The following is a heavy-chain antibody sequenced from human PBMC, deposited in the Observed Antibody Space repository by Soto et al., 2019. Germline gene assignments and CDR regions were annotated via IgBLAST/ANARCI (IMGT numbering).Heavy chain of an antibody. Sequence: PSETLSLTCTVSGGSISSYYWSWIRQPPGKGLEWIGYIYYSGSTNYNPSLKSRVTISVDTSKNQFSLKLSSVTAADTAVYYCARGKNDFWSGSPFDPWGQGTLVTVSS. CDR1: GGSISSYY. CDR2: IYYSGST. J-gene: IGHJ5*02. V-gene: IGHV4-59*01. CDR3: ARGKNDFWSGSPFDP. D-gene: IGHD3-3*01.